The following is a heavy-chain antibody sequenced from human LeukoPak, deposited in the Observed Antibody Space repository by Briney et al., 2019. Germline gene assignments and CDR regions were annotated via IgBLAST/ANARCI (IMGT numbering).Heavy chain of an antibody. D-gene: IGHD3-22*01. V-gene: IGHV1-18*01. CDR3: ARDHPTYYYDSSGYSDFDY. CDR1: GYTFTSYG. Sequence: ASVKVSCKASGYTFTSYGISWVRQAPGQGLEWMGWISAYNGNTNYAQKLQGRVTITTDTSTSTAYMELRSLRSDDTAVYYCARDHPTYYYDSSGYSDFDYWGQGTLVIVSS. CDR2: ISAYNGNT. J-gene: IGHJ4*02.